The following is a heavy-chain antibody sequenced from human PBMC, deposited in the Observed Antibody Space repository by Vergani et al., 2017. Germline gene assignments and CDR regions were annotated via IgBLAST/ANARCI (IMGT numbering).Heavy chain of an antibody. CDR1: GDSIISRSYY. V-gene: IGHV4-39*01. Sequence: QMQLQESGPGLVKASETLSLTCTVSGDSIISRSYYWGWIRQPPGKGLEWIGSIYNSGNGDSSSSLKSRVTISADTSKNQFSRRLKSVTAADTAVYYCASGKYYSDSTSHFRGRYFDVWGRGTLVTVPS. J-gene: IGHJ2*01. CDR3: ASGKYYSDSTSHFRGRYFDV. CDR2: IYNSGNG. D-gene: IGHD3-16*01.